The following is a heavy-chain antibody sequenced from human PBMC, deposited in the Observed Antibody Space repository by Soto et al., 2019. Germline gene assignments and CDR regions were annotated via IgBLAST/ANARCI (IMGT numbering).Heavy chain of an antibody. J-gene: IGHJ6*02. D-gene: IGHD1-1*01. CDR1: GGTFSSYA. CDR2: IISIFGTA. V-gene: IGHV1-69*01. Sequence: QVQLVQSGAEVQKPGTSVKVSCKVSGGTFSSYAISWVRQAPGQGLEWMGEIISIFGTAMYAQKFQGRVTSIADESASTAYMELISLRSDDTAVYYCARGGKERFRGSGMDVWGQGTTVTVSS. CDR3: ARGGKERFRGSGMDV.